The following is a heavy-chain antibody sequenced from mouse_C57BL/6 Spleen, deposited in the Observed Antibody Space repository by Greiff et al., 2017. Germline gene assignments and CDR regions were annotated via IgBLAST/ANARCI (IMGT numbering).Heavy chain of an antibody. CDR1: GYAFSSYW. D-gene: IGHD3-2*02. J-gene: IGHJ2*01. CDR2: IYPGDGDT. V-gene: IGHV1-80*01. Sequence: VQLQQSGAELVKPGASVKISCKASGYAFSSYWMNWVKQRPGKGLEWIGQIYPGDGDTNYNGKFKGKATLTADKSSSTAYMQLSSLTSEDSAVYFCARDSSVYDYFDYWGQGTTLTVSS. CDR3: ARDSSVYDYFDY.